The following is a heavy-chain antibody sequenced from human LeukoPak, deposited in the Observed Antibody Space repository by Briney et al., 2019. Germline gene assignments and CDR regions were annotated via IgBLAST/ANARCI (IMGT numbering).Heavy chain of an antibody. CDR2: SRNKGRGYST. J-gene: IGHJ4*02. V-gene: IGHV3-72*01. CDR3: ARDPRGGWLAD. Sequence: GGSLRLSCAASGCTFSDHHMDWVRQAPGKGLEWIGRSRNKGRGYSTVFAASVKGRFTISRDNAKNSLYLQMSSLRAEDTAVYYCARDPRGGWLADWGQGTLVTVSS. D-gene: IGHD6-19*01. CDR1: GCTFSDHH.